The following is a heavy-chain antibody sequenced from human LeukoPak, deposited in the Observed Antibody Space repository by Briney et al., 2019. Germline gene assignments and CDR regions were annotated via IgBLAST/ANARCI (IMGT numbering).Heavy chain of an antibody. J-gene: IGHJ4*02. CDR1: GYTFTGYY. CDR3: ARDSRPYYYDSSGSMVLDY. CDR2: INPNSGGT. V-gene: IGHV1-2*06. Sequence: ASVKVSCKASGYTFTGYYMHWVRQAPGQGLEWMGRINPNSGGTNCAQKFQGRVTMTRDTSIRTAYMELSRLRSDDTAVYYCARDSRPYYYDSSGSMVLDYWGQGTLVTVSS. D-gene: IGHD3-22*01.